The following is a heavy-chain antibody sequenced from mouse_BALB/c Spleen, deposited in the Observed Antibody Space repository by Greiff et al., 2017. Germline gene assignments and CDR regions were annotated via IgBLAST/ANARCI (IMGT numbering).Heavy chain of an antibody. V-gene: IGHV5-9-4*01. CDR2: ISSGGSYT. CDR3: ARHDYDRGAWFAY. CDR1: GFTFSSYA. J-gene: IGHJ3*01. D-gene: IGHD2-4*01. Sequence: EVKLQESGGGLVKPGGSLKLSCAASGFTFSSYAMSWVRQSPEKRLEWVAEISSGGSYTYYPDTVTGRFTISRDNAKNTLYLEMSSLRSEDTAMYYCARHDYDRGAWFAYWGQGTLVTVSA.